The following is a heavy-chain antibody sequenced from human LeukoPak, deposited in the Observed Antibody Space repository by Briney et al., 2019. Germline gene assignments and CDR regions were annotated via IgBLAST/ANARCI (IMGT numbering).Heavy chain of an antibody. CDR2: INWNGGST. CDR3: ARDLAPFSMVRGVMGDY. D-gene: IGHD3-10*01. V-gene: IGHV3-20*04. Sequence: SGGSLRLSCAASGFTFDDYGMSWVRRAPGKGLEWVSGINWNGGSTGYADSVKGRFTISRDNAKNSLYLQMNSLRAEDTALYYCARDLAPFSMVRGVMGDYWGQGTLVTVSS. CDR1: GFTFDDYG. J-gene: IGHJ4*02.